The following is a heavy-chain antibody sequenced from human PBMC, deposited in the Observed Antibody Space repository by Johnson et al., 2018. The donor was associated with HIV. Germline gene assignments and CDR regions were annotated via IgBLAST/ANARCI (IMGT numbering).Heavy chain of an antibody. J-gene: IGHJ3*02. CDR2: IKSKTDGGTT. D-gene: IGHD1-26*01. Sequence: VHLVESGGGLVKPGGSLRLSCAASGFTFSNAWMSWVSQAPGKGLEWVGRIKSKTDGGTTDYAAPVKGRFTISRDDSKNTLYLQMNSLKTEDTAVYYCTTPSGSYVSSYDAFDIWGQGTMVTVSS. CDR3: TTPSGSYVSSYDAFDI. CDR1: GFTFSNAW. V-gene: IGHV3-15*01.